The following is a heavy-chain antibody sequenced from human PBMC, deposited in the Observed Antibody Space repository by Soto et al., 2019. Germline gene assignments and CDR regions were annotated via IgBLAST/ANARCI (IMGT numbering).Heavy chain of an antibody. CDR3: ARAALYNRGHCWFDP. J-gene: IGHJ5*02. V-gene: IGHV4-31*03. CDR2: IFYAGSA. D-gene: IGHD3-10*01. CDR1: GDSINSSDHY. Sequence: SETLSLTCIVCGDSINSSDHYWSWIRQRPGKGLEWMGYIFYAGSAYYNPSLESRVSMSVDTSRNQFSLKLTSVIAADTAVYYCARAALYNRGHCWFDPWGQGTLVTVSS.